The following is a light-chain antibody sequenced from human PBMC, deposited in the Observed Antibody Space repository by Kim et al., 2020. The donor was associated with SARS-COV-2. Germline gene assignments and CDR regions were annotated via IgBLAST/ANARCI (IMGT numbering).Light chain of an antibody. Sequence: ITISCTGTSSDVGGYNYVSWYQQHPGKAPKLMIYDVSNRPSGVSNRFSGSKSGNTASLTISGLQAEDEADYYCSSYTSSSTLEGVFGGGTKVTVL. CDR3: SSYTSSSTLEGV. CDR1: SSDVGGYNY. V-gene: IGLV2-14*03. CDR2: DVS. J-gene: IGLJ3*02.